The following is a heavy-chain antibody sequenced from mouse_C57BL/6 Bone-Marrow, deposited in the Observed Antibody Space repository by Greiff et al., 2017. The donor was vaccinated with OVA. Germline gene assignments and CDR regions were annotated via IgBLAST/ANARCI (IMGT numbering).Heavy chain of an antibody. D-gene: IGHD1-1*01. J-gene: IGHJ4*01. CDR3: APFITTVVAGAMDY. CDR1: GYTFTSYD. CDR2: IYPRDGST. Sequence: QVQLQQSGPELVKPGASVKLSCKASGYTFTSYDINWVKQRPGQGLEWIGWIYPRDGSTKYNEKFKGKATLTVDTSSSTAYMELHSLTSEDSAVYFCAPFITTVVAGAMDYWGQGTSVTVSS. V-gene: IGHV1-85*01.